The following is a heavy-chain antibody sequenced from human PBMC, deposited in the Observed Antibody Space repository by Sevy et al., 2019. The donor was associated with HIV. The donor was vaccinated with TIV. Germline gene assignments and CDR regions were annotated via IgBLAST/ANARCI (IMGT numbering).Heavy chain of an antibody. J-gene: IGHJ4*02. V-gene: IGHV4-61*02. CDR1: GGSISSGSYY. D-gene: IGHD4-17*01. CDR3: ARASTVTNYFDY. CDR2: IYTSGST. Sequence: TLSLTCTVSGGSISSGSYYWSWIRQPAGKGLEWIGRIYTSGSTNYNPSLKSRVTMSVDTSKNQFSLKLGSVTAADTAVYYCARASTVTNYFDYWGQGTLVTVSS.